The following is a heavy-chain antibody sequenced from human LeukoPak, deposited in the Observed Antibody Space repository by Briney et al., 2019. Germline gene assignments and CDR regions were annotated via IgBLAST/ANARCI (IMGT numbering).Heavy chain of an antibody. Sequence: PSETLSLTCTVSGGSISTISSSTYYCAWIRQAPGKGLEWIGSLFYGENSHYNPSLKSRATLSVDTSNNQFSLKLTSVTAADAAVYFCARQLPTAAADTRGYFDYWGQGTVVTVSS. V-gene: IGHV4-39*01. D-gene: IGHD6-25*01. CDR2: LFYGENS. J-gene: IGHJ4*02. CDR1: GGSISTISSSTYY. CDR3: ARQLPTAAADTRGYFDY.